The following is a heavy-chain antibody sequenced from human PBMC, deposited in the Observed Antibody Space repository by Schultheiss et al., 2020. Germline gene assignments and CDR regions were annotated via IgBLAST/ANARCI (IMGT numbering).Heavy chain of an antibody. D-gene: IGHD6-13*01. CDR3: ARGPHPSSSWTLDY. J-gene: IGHJ4*02. CDR2: IYYSGST. Sequence: SQTLSLTCTVSGGSISIGGYYWSWIRQHPGKGLEWIGYIYYSGSTYYNPSLKSRVTISVDTSKNQFSLKLTSVTAADTAVYYCARGPHPSSSWTLDYWGQGTLVTVSS. CDR1: GGSISIGGYY. V-gene: IGHV4-31*03.